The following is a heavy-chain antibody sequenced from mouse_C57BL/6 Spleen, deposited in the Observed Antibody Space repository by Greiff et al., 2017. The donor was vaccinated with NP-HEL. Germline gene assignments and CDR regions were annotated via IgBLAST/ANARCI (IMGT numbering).Heavy chain of an antibody. CDR1: GYAFSSSW. V-gene: IGHV1-82*01. Sequence: QVQLQQSGPELVKPGASVKISCKASGYAFSSSWMNWVKQRPGKGLEWIGRIYPGDGDTNYNGKFKGKATLTADKSSSTAYMQLSSLTSEDSAVYFCARWYLIWEKKRGFDYWGQGTTLTVSS. CDR3: ARWYLIWEKKRGFDY. J-gene: IGHJ2*01. D-gene: IGHD2-1*01. CDR2: IYPGDGDT.